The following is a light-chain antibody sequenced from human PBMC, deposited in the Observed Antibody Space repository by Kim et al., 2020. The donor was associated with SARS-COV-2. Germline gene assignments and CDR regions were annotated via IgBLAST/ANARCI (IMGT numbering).Light chain of an antibody. J-gene: IGKJ4*01. CDR3: QQRHNWPLT. Sequence: SLSPGERATLSGRASQSVGNFLAWYQQTPGQSPRLVIYDAFNRATGIPARFRGSGSGTDFTLTISSLEPEDFAVYYCQQRHNWPLTFGGGTKLEI. V-gene: IGKV3-11*01. CDR2: DAF. CDR1: QSVGNF.